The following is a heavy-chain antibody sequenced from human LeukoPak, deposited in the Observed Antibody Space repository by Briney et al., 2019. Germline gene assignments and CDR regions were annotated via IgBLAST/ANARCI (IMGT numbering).Heavy chain of an antibody. CDR2: ISHRGST. J-gene: IGHJ5*02. CDR3: AREGLNMVRGVIPKEAWGWFDP. D-gene: IGHD3-10*01. CDR1: GYSISNGYY. V-gene: IGHV4-38-2*02. Sequence: SETLSLTCTVSGYSISNGYYWGWIRQPPGKGLEWVGSISHRGSTYYNPSLRSRITISLDRSKQKFPLKLTSVTAADTAVYYCAREGLNMVRGVIPKEAWGWFDPWGQGTLVTVSS.